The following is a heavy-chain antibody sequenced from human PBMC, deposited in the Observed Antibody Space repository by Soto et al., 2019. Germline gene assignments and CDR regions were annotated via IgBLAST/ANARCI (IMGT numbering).Heavy chain of an antibody. CDR2: VNPNSGGT. J-gene: IGHJ4*01. CDR1: GYTFTDYY. Sequence: APVKVSCKASGYTFTDYYIHWVRQAPGQGLEWMGWVNPNSGGTNYAQKFQGWVTMTRDTSISTAYMELSRLRSDDTAVYYCVTSRVSIAVAGETADYLDYWG. CDR3: VTSRVSIAVAGETADYLDY. V-gene: IGHV1-2*04. D-gene: IGHD6-19*01.